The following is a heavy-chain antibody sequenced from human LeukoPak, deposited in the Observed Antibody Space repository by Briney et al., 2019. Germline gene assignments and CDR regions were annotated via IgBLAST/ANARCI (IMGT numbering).Heavy chain of an antibody. V-gene: IGHV5-51*01. CDR3: ARHGGEYSSSSGFYYYYGMDV. CDR2: IYPGDSDT. D-gene: IGHD6-6*01. J-gene: IGHJ6*02. CDR1: GYSFTSYW. Sequence: GESLKISCKGSGYSFTSYWIGWVRQMPGKGLEWMGIIYPGDSDTRYSPSSQGQVTISADKSISTAYLQWSSLKASDTAMYYCARHGGEYSSSSGFYYYYGMDVWGQGTTDTVSS.